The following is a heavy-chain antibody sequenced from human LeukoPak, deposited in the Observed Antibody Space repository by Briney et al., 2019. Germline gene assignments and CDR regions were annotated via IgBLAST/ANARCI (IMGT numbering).Heavy chain of an antibody. V-gene: IGHV3-48*04. CDR1: GFTFSSYW. D-gene: IGHD6-13*01. CDR2: ISGGGSTI. J-gene: IGHJ4*02. CDR3: ARVAAAGGFDY. Sequence: GGSLRLSCAASGFTFSSYWMSWVRQAPGKGLEWVSYISGGGSTIYYADSVKGRFTISRDNAKNSLYLQMNSLRAEDTSVYYCARVAAAGGFDYWGQGTLVTVSS.